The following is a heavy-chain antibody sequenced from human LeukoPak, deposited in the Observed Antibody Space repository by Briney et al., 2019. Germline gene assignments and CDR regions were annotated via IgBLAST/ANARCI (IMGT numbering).Heavy chain of an antibody. CDR2: ISGYNGST. V-gene: IGHV1-18*01. D-gene: IGHD2-2*01. Sequence: ASVKVSCKASGYIFTNFGISWVRQARGQGLEWMGWISGYNGSTKYVQKFQGRVTMTTDTSTSTAYMELRSLRSDDTAVYYCAKGFSSTNWGYYYMDVWGKGTTVTISS. CDR1: GYIFTNFG. J-gene: IGHJ6*03. CDR3: AKGFSSTNWGYYYMDV.